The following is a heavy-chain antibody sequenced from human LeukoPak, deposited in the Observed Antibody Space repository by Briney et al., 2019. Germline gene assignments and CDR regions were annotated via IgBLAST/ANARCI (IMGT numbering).Heavy chain of an antibody. D-gene: IGHD3-22*01. Sequence: GGALRLSCEGSGFTFNAFWMTWGRLAPGKGLEGVANIRQDGVEKQYVDSVRGRFTISRDNAKNSLYLQMTSLRVEDTAVYYCARPPNWDNSAYRPMDVWGQGTAVIVSS. J-gene: IGHJ6*02. CDR1: GFTFNAFW. CDR2: IRQDGVEK. CDR3: ARPPNWDNSAYRPMDV. V-gene: IGHV3-7*01.